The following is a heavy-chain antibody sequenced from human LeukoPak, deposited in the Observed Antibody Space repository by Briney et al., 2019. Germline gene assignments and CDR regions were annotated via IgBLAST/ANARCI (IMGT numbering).Heavy chain of an antibody. CDR2: IYYSGST. CDR3: ATYCSGDSCYRNWFNP. CDR1: GGSISSGDYN. J-gene: IGHJ5*02. V-gene: IGHV4-30-4*01. D-gene: IGHD2-15*01. Sequence: SETLSLTCTVSGGSISSGDYNSGWIRQTPGKGLEWIGYIYYSGSTYYNPSLRSRITISVDTSKNQFSLKLSSVTDVDAAMYYSATYCSGDSCYRNWFNPWGQGTLVTVSS.